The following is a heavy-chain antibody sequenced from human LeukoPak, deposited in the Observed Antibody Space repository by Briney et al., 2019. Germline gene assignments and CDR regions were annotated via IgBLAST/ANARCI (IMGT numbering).Heavy chain of an antibody. CDR2: INPNSGGT. D-gene: IGHD5-12*01. CDR1: GYTFTGYY. J-gene: IGHJ3*02. Sequence: ASVKVSCKASGYTFTGYYMHWVRQAPGQGLEWMGWINPNSGGTNYAQKFQGRVTMTEDTSTDTAYMELSSLRSEDTAVYYCATRPVVIVATNDAFDIWGQGTMVTVSS. CDR3: ATRPVVIVATNDAFDI. V-gene: IGHV1-2*02.